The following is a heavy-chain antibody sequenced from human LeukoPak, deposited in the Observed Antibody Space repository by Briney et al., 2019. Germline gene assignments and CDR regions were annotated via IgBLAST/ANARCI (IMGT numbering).Heavy chain of an antibody. Sequence: GGSLRLSCAASGFSTSTYSMGWVRQAPGKGLEWVSYIGSTSRYADSVKGRFTIYRDNAKNSLYLQMNSLRGEDTAVYYCARDGPPAGAGDFDYWGQGTRVTVSS. V-gene: IGHV3-48*01. CDR2: IGSTSR. J-gene: IGHJ4*02. D-gene: IGHD2-2*01. CDR3: ARDGPPAGAGDFDY. CDR1: GFSTSTYS.